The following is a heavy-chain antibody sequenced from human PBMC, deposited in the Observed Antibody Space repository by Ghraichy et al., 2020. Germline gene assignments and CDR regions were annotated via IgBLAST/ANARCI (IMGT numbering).Heavy chain of an antibody. D-gene: IGHD3-22*01. CDR3: AKDITMIVVVITGGSFAFDI. V-gene: IGHV3-9*01. Sequence: GGSLRLSCAASGFTFDDYAMHWVRQAPGKGLEWVSGISWNSGSIGYADSVKGRFTISRDNAKNSLYLQMNSLRAEDTALYYCAKDITMIVVVITGGSFAFDIWGQGTMVTVSS. CDR1: GFTFDDYA. J-gene: IGHJ3*02. CDR2: ISWNSGSI.